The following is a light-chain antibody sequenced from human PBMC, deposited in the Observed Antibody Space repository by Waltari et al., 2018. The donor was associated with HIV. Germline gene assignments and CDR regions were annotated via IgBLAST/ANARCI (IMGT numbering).Light chain of an antibody. V-gene: IGLV2-14*01. CDR1: SSDVGGYNY. J-gene: IGLJ1*01. Sequence: QSALTQPASVSGSPGQSITIPCTGTSSDVGGYNYVSWYQQHPGKAPKLMIYEVSKRPAGVSNRFSGSKSGNTASLTISGLQAEDEADYYCSSYTSSSTRVFGTGTKVTVL. CDR3: SSYTSSSTRV. CDR2: EVS.